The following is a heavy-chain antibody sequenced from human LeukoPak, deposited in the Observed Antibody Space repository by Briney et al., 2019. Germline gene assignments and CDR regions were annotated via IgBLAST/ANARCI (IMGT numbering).Heavy chain of an antibody. CDR1: GYTSTNYF. J-gene: IGHJ4*02. Sequence: GASVKVSCKASGYTSTNYFMHWVRQAPGQGLEWMGIINPITGTTTYAQKFQGRVTMTRDTSTGTVYMELSSLRSEDTAVYYCAREERLIAATGRGAFDYWGQGTLVTVSS. V-gene: IGHV1-46*01. CDR3: AREERLIAATGRGAFDY. D-gene: IGHD6-13*01. CDR2: INPITGTT.